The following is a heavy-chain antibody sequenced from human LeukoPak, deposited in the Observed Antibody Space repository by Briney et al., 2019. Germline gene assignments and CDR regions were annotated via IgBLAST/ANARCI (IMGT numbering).Heavy chain of an antibody. CDR1: GFTFGSYA. V-gene: IGHV3-23*01. D-gene: IGHD1-20*01. CDR3: AMLASQYLTSWFDY. Sequence: PGGSLRLSCAASGFTFGSYAMSWVRQAPGKGLGWVSAITDSGGSTYYADSVKGRFTISRDNSKNTLFLQMNSLRVDDTAIYYCAMLASQYLTSWFDYWGQGTLVTVSS. CDR2: ITDSGGST. J-gene: IGHJ4*02.